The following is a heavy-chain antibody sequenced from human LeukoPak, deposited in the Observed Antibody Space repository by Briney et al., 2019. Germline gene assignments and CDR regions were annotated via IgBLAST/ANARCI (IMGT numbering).Heavy chain of an antibody. J-gene: IGHJ6*02. V-gene: IGHV3-21*01. Sequence: PGGALRLSCASSGFTFSSYRMNCVRQAPGKGLEGVSSISCSSSYIYYADSVRGRFTISRDNAKNSLYLQMHTLRAEDRAVYYCARDAPSIVVVPAAAPYYYYGMDVWGQGTTVTVSS. CDR1: GFTFSSYR. CDR3: ARDAPSIVVVPAAAPYYYYGMDV. CDR2: ISCSSSYI. D-gene: IGHD2-2*01.